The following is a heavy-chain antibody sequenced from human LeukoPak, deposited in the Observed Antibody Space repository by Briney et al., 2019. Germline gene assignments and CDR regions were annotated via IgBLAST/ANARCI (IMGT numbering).Heavy chain of an antibody. D-gene: IGHD3-22*01. CDR3: TQDYYEPLN. Sequence: GGSLRLSCTPSGFTFGDYAMSWVRQAPGKGLEWVAFIGSRAYRGTTGYAASVEGRFTISRDDSRNIAYLQMNSLKTEDTAVYYCTQDYYEPLNWGQGTLVTVSS. CDR2: IGSRAYRGTT. V-gene: IGHV3-49*04. J-gene: IGHJ4*02. CDR1: GFTFGDYA.